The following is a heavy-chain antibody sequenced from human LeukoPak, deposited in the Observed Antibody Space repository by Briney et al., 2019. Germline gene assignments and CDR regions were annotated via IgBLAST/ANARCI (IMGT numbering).Heavy chain of an antibody. CDR3: ARHSWRYCSSTSCLNWFDP. J-gene: IGHJ5*02. Sequence: SETLSLTCTVSGGSISSSSYYWGWIRQPPGKGPEWIGSIYYSGSTYYNPSLKSRVTISVDTSKNQFSLKLSSVTAADTAVYYCARHSWRYCSSTSCLNWFDPWGQGTLVTVSS. CDR2: IYYSGST. CDR1: GGSISSSSYY. V-gene: IGHV4-39*01. D-gene: IGHD2-2*01.